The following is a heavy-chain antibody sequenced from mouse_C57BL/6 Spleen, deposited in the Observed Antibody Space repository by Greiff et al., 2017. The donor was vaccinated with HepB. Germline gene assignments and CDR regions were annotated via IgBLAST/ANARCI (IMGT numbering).Heavy chain of an antibody. V-gene: IGHV1-61*01. J-gene: IGHJ1*03. CDR1: GYTFTSYW. CDR2: IYPSDSET. CDR3: ARTGGTTVVASFDV. D-gene: IGHD1-1*01. Sequence: QVQLQQPGAELVRPGSSVKLSCKASGYTFTSYWMDWVKQRPGQGLEWIGNIYPSDSETHYNQKFKDKATLTVDKSSSTAYMQLSSLTSEDSAVYYCARTGGTTVVASFDVWGTGTTVTVSS.